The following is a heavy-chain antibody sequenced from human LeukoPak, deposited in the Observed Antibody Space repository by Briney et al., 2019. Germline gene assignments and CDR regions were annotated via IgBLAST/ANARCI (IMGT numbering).Heavy chain of an antibody. CDR1: GSPFSNYW. Sequence: GGSLPISWQGSGSPFSNYWIAWVRQVPGKGLEWMGIIYPGDSDTRYSPSFQGQVTISADRSISTAYLQWSSLKASDTAIYYCARLTGSYYFDHWGQGTLVTVSS. CDR3: ARLTGSYYFDH. D-gene: IGHD1-26*01. V-gene: IGHV5-51*01. CDR2: IYPGDSDT. J-gene: IGHJ4*02.